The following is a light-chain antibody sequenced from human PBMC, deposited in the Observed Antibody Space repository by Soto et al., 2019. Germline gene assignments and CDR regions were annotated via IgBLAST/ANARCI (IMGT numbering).Light chain of an antibody. CDR3: MQSLQVPPT. Sequence: DIVMTQSPLSLPVTPGEPASISCRSSQSLLHSNGFIYLDWYLQKPGQPPQLLIYLGSFRASGVSDRFSGSGSGTDFTLQISTVEADDVGIYYCMQSLQVPPTFVHGTKVDIK. J-gene: IGKJ1*01. CDR2: LGS. CDR1: QSLLHSNGFIY. V-gene: IGKV2-28*01.